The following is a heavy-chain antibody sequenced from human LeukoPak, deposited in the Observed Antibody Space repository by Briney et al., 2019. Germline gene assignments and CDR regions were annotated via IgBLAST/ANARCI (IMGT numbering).Heavy chain of an antibody. CDR2: INHSGST. V-gene: IGHV4-34*01. Sequence: SETLSLTCAVYGGSFSGYYWSWIRQPPGKGLEWIGEINHSGSTNYNPSLKSRVTISVDTSKNQFSLKLSSVTAADTAVYYCASESMAYYYFDYWGQGTLVTVSS. CDR1: GGSFSGYY. D-gene: IGHD5-24*01. J-gene: IGHJ4*02. CDR3: ASESMAYYYFDY.